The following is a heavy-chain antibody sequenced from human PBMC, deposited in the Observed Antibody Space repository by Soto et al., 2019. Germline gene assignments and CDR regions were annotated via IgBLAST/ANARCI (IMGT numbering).Heavy chain of an antibody. CDR3: ARRSSGWSDY. D-gene: IGHD6-19*01. V-gene: IGHV1-2*02. J-gene: IGHJ4*02. Sequence: QVQLVQSGAEVKKPGASVKVSCKASGYSFSDYYLHWVRQAPGQGLEWMGWINPNSGGTNYAQKFQGRVTMTRDTSISTDYMELSSLTSDETAMYYCARRSSGWSDYWGQGTLVTVSS. CDR2: INPNSGGT. CDR1: GYSFSDYY.